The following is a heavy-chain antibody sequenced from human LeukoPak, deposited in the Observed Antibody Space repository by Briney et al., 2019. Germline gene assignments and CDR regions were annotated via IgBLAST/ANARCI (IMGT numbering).Heavy chain of an antibody. J-gene: IGHJ3*02. CDR2: ISGSGGST. Sequence: GGSLRLSCAVSGLTFSSCAMRWVRQAPGKGLEWVSGISGSGGSTYYRDSVKGRFSVSRDNSKNTLYLQMSNLRAEDTAVYYCAKEGNLRAFDIWGQGTMVTVSS. CDR3: AKEGNLRAFDI. CDR1: GLTFSSCA. V-gene: IGHV3-23*01.